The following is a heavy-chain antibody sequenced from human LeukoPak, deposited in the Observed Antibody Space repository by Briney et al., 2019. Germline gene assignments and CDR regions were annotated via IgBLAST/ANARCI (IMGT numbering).Heavy chain of an antibody. Sequence: GGSLRLSCAASGFTFSSYSMNWVRQAPGKGLEWVSFISSSSSYIYYADSVKGRFTISRDNAKNSLHLQMNSLRAEDTAVYYCARDSSGTDIWGQGTMVTASS. D-gene: IGHD3-10*01. J-gene: IGHJ3*02. CDR3: ARDSSGTDI. V-gene: IGHV3-21*01. CDR1: GFTFSSYS. CDR2: ISSSSSYI.